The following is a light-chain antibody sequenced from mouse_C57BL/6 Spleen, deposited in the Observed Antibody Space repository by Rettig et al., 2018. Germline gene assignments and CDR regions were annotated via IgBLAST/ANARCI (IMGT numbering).Light chain of an antibody. CDR3: QQWSSYPFT. V-gene: IGKV4-55*01. CDR1: SSVSH. J-gene: IGKJ4*01. CDR2: DTS. Sequence: QIVLTQSPAIMSASPGEKVTMTCSASSSVSHMYWYQQKPGSSPRLLIYDTSNLASGVPARFSGSGSGTSYSLTISRMEAEDAATYYCQQWSSYPFTFGSGTKLEIK.